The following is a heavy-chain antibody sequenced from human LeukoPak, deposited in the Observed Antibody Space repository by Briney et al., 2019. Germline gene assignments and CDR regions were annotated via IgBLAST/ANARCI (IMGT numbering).Heavy chain of an antibody. J-gene: IGHJ4*02. CDR3: ARVGATLIDY. CDR1: GGSIINYY. CDR2: INHSGST. Sequence: SETLSLTCTVSGGSIINYYWSWIRQPPGKGLEWIGEINHSGSTNYNPSLKSRVTISVDTSKNQFSLKLSSVTAADTAVYYCARVGATLIDYWGQGTLVTVSS. D-gene: IGHD1-26*01. V-gene: IGHV4-34*01.